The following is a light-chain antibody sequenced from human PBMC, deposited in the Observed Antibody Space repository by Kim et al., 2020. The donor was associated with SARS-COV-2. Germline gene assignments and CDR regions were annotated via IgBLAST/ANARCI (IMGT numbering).Light chain of an antibody. CDR1: QIVDNNY. V-gene: IGKV3-20*01. CDR2: GAS. J-gene: IGKJ1*01. CDR3: QQYGSSLTWT. Sequence: PGERATLSCRASQIVDNNYLAWFQHKPGQAPRLLIYGASSRATGIPDRFSGRGSGTDFTLTISRLEPEDFAVYYCQQYGSSLTWTFGQGTMV.